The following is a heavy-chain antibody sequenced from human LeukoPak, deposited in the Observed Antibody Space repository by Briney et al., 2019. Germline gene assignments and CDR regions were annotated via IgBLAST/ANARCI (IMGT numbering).Heavy chain of an antibody. CDR3: VRGLGDY. J-gene: IGHJ4*02. CDR2: IKGDGSTT. Sequence: GGSLRLSCAASGFTFSNDRMHWVRQAPGKGLVWVSHIKGDGSTTDYADSVKGRFTISGDNAKNTLYLEMNSLRADDTAMYYCVRGLGDYWGQGALVTVSS. CDR1: GFTFSNDR. V-gene: IGHV3-74*01. D-gene: IGHD3-16*01.